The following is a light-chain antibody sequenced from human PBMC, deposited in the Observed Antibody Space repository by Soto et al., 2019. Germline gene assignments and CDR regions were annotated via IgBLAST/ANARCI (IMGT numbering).Light chain of an antibody. V-gene: IGKV3-15*01. CDR3: QQDGSWPPFLT. CDR1: PSVSSN. Sequence: EIIMTQSPATLSVSPGERATLSCRASPSVSSNLAWYRQRPVQAPRLLIYGTSTRATGIPDMFSGSGSGTEFTLTFSSLQSEDFAVYYGQQDGSWPPFLTFGPGTKVYLK. CDR2: GTS. J-gene: IGKJ3*01.